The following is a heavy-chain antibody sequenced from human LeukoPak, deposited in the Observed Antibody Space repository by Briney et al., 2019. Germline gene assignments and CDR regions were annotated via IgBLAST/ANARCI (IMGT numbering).Heavy chain of an antibody. CDR2: INPNSGGT. V-gene: IGHV1-2*02. CDR1: GYTFTGYC. J-gene: IGHJ4*02. Sequence: ASVKVSCKASGYTFTGYCMHWVRQAPGQGLEWMGWINPNSGGTNYAQKFQGRVTMTRDTSISTAYMELSRLRSDDTAVYYCASTTYSSSSPDYWGQGTLVTVSS. D-gene: IGHD6-6*01. CDR3: ASTTYSSSSPDY.